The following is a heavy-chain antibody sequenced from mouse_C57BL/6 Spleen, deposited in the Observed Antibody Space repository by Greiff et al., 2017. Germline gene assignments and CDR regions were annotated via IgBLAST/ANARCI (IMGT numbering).Heavy chain of an antibody. CDR1: GFNFKDDY. CDR2: IDPDNGDT. V-gene: IGHV14-4*01. CDR3: YYSRGRGFAL. D-gene: IGHD2-5*01. Sequence: VQLQQPGAELVRPGASVKLSCTASGFNFKDDYMHWVKQRPEQGLEWIGWIDPDNGDTEYASKFQGKATITVDKSSNTAYLQLSSLTSEDTADYYCYYSRGRGFALWGKGTLVTVSA. J-gene: IGHJ3*01.